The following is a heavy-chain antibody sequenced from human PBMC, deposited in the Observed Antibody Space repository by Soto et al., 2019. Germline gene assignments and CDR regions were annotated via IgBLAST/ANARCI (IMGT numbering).Heavy chain of an antibody. J-gene: IGHJ6*02. Sequence: SETLSLTCAVYGGSFSGYYCTWIRHPPRKGLEWIGEINHSGTINFNPSLKSRLTISLDTSKKHFSLKLSSVTDADTAAYYCARADPNLVTSYSLDVWGQWTAVS. CDR1: GGSFSGYY. CDR2: INHSGTI. V-gene: IGHV4-34*01. CDR3: ARADPNLVTSYSLDV. D-gene: IGHD2-21*02.